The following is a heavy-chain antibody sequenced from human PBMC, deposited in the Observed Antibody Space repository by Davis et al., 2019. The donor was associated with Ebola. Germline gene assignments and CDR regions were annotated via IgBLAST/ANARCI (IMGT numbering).Heavy chain of an antibody. D-gene: IGHD5-24*01. CDR3: ARGTDGYNPGGYFDS. J-gene: IGHJ4*02. CDR2: IYTGDSDT. CDR1: GNSFNTHW. V-gene: IGHV5-51*01. Sequence: KVSCKDSGNSFNTHWIGWVRQMPGKGLEWMGIIYTGDSDTRYSPSFQGQVTISADKSISTAYLQWSSLKASDTAMYYCARGTDGYNPGGYFDSWGQGTLVTVSS.